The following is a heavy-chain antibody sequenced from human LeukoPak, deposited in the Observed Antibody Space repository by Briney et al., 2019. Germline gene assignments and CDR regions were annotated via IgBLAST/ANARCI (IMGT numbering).Heavy chain of an antibody. Sequence: ASVKVSCKASGYTFTCYGISWVRQAPGQGLEWMGWISAYNGNTNYAQKLQGRVTMTTDTSTSTAYMELRSLRSDDTAVYYCARSYDSSGYYSSYNWFDPWGQGTLVTVSS. V-gene: IGHV1-18*01. CDR2: ISAYNGNT. CDR3: ARSYDSSGYYSSYNWFDP. J-gene: IGHJ5*02. D-gene: IGHD3-22*01. CDR1: GYTFTCYG.